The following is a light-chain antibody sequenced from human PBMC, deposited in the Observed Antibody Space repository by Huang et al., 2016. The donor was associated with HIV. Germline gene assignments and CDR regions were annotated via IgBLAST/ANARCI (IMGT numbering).Light chain of an antibody. Sequence: DIQMTQSPSSLSASVGDRVTITCRASQGISNSLAWYQQKPGRAPKLLVYAASRLGRGVPSRFSGRGSGTDYTLTISRLQPEDFATYYCQQYFTSPPLTFGGGTK. V-gene: IGKV1-NL1*01. J-gene: IGKJ4*01. CDR3: QQYFTSPPLT. CDR1: QGISNS. CDR2: AAS.